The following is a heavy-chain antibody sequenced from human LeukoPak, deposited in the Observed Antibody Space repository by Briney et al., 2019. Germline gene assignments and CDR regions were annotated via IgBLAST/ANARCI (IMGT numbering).Heavy chain of an antibody. CDR2: IWYNGEDK. Sequence: GGSLRLSCAASGFTFSTYVMHWVREAPGKGLEWVAVIWYNGEDKYYADSMMGRFTISRDNSKNTLYLQMNNLRSEDTAVYYCARGDCSGVAYYHYYDYMDVWGKGTTVTVSS. J-gene: IGHJ6*03. V-gene: IGHV3-33*08. D-gene: IGHD2-15*01. CDR1: GFTFSTYV. CDR3: ARGDCSGVAYYHYYDYMDV.